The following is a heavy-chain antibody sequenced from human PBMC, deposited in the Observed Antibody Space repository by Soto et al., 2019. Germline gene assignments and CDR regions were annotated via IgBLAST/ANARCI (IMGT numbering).Heavy chain of an antibody. CDR2: MNPNSGNT. J-gene: IGHJ4*02. V-gene: IGHV1-8*01. D-gene: IGHD3-16*02. CDR3: ARVDDYIWGSYPFDY. CDR1: GYTFTSYD. Sequence: ASVKVSCKASGYTFTSYDINWVRQATGQGLEWMGWMNPNSGNTGYAQKFQGRVTMTRNTSISKAYMELSSLGSEDTAVYYCARVDDYIWGSYPFDYWGQGTLVTVSS.